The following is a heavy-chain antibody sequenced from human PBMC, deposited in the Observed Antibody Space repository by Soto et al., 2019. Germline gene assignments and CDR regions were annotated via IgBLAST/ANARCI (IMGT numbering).Heavy chain of an antibody. CDR1: GFTFSTYD. CDR2: ISTSSSYI. V-gene: IGHV3-21*01. CDR3: ARDSRKGSYPDEFDI. Sequence: GGSLRLSCAASGFTFSTYDTNWVRQAPGKGLEWISFISTSSSYIYYADSVRGRFTISRDNAKNSLYLQMSSLRAEDTAVYYCARDSRKGSYPDEFDIWGQGTMVTVSS. D-gene: IGHD1-26*01. J-gene: IGHJ3*02.